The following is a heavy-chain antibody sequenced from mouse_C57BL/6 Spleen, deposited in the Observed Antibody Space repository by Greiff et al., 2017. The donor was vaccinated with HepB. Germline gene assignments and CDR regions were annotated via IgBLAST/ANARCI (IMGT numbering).Heavy chain of an antibody. V-gene: IGHV14-3*01. CDR2: IDPANGNT. D-gene: IGHD1-1*01. CDR1: GFNIKNTY. CDR3: ARGYYGSIYAMDY. J-gene: IGHJ4*01. Sequence: DVKLQESVAELVRPGASVKLSCTASGFNIKNTYMHWVKQRPEQGLEWIGRIDPANGNTKYAPKFQGKATITADTSSNTAYLQLSSLTSEDTAIYYCARGYYGSIYAMDYWGQGTSVTVSS.